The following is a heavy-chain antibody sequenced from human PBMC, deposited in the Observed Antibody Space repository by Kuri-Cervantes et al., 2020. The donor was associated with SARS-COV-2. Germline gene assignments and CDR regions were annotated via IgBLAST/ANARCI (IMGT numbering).Heavy chain of an antibody. J-gene: IGHJ6*03. Sequence: GESLKISCAASGFTFSSYWMSWVRQAPGKGLEWVSGINWNGGSTGYADSVKGRFTISRDNAKNSLYLQMNSLRAEDTALYYCARDVKYDFWSGSPYYYYYMDVWGKGTTVTVSS. CDR2: INWNGGST. CDR3: ARDVKYDFWSGSPYYYYYMDV. D-gene: IGHD3-3*01. V-gene: IGHV3-20*04. CDR1: GFTFSSYW.